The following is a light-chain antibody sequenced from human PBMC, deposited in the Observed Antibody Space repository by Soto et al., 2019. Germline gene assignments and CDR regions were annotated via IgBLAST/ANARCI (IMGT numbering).Light chain of an antibody. CDR2: WAS. CDR1: QSVLYSSNNKNY. CDR3: QQYYSTPLT. Sequence: DIVMTQSPDSLAVSLGERATINCKSSQSVLYSSNNKNYLAWYQQKPGQPPKLLIYWASARESGVHDRVSGSVSGKYFTLTISRLQAEDVAVYYCQQYYSTPLTFGGGTKVEIK. V-gene: IGKV4-1*01. J-gene: IGKJ4*02.